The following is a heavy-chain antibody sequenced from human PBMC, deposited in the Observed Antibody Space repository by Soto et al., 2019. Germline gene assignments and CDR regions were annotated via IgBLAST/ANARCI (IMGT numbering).Heavy chain of an antibody. V-gene: IGHV3-33*03. CDR1: GFTFSDYA. J-gene: IGHJ5*02. Sequence: QERLVKSGGGVVQPGRSLRLSCAVSGFTFSDYAMHWVRQAPGKGLEWVALIWHDGINKFYADSVKGRFTISRDISNNTLYLQMNSLRPEDTAVYYCTKSRGDAYKWGLGLDQWGQGTLFTVSS. CDR3: TKSRGDAYKWGLGLDQ. CDR2: IWHDGINK. D-gene: IGHD3-10*01.